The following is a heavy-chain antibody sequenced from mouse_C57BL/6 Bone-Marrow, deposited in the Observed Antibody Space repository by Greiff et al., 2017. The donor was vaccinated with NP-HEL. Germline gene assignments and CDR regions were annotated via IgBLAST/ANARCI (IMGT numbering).Heavy chain of an antibody. CDR3: AISDYYGSSYEGYWYFDV. Sequence: VQLQQSGAELAKPGASVKLSCKASGYTFTSYWMHWVKQRPGQGLEWIGYINPSSGYPKYNQKFKDKATLTAYKSSSTAYMQLSSLTYEDSSVYYCAISDYYGSSYEGYWYFDVGGTWTTVTVSS. CDR1: GYTFTSYW. D-gene: IGHD1-1*01. J-gene: IGHJ1*03. CDR2: INPSSGYP. V-gene: IGHV1-7*01.